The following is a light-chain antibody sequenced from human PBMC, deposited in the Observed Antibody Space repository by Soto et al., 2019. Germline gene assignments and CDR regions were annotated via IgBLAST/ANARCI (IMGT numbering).Light chain of an antibody. CDR1: SSDVGGYNL. V-gene: IGLV2-23*02. Sequence: QSVLTKPASVSGSPGQSITISCTGTSSDVGGYNLVSCYQQHPGKAPKLMIYEVNKRPSGVSHHFSRSKSGNTASLTISGLQADDESDYYVCSYAGSGFYGVGIWPKVTVL. J-gene: IGLJ1*01. CDR3: CSYAGSGFYG. CDR2: EVN.